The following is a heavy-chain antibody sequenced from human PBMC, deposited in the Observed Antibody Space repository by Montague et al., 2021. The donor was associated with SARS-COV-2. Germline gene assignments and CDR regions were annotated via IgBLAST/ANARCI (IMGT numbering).Heavy chain of an antibody. CDR3: ARWDPQTLTLIGLRGKSASDY. J-gene: IGHJ4*02. D-gene: IGHD4-23*01. CDR2: INHSGTT. CDR1: GGSFSGYY. V-gene: IGHV4-34*01. Sequence: SETLSLTCAVYGGSFSGYYWTWIRQSPGKGLEWIAEINHSGTTNYNFNLSLRSRATISVDTSKSQFSLKLSSVTAADTGVYYCARWDPQTLTLIGLRGKSASDYWGQGTLVTVSP.